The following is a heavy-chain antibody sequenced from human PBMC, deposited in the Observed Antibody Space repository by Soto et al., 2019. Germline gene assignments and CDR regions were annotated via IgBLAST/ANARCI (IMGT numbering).Heavy chain of an antibody. CDR2: IGTQHDA. CDR1: GFTFSAYD. Sequence: EVQLVESGGGLVQPGGSLRLSCVASGFTFSAYDMHWVRQPTGKGLEWVSAIGTQHDAYYPDSVKGRFTISRENAKNSLYPQMNSLATGDTAVYYCARQASYWHGGGGWIDPWGQGTLVTVSS. D-gene: IGHD2-8*02. J-gene: IGHJ5*02. V-gene: IGHV3-13*01. CDR3: ARQASYWHGGGGWIDP.